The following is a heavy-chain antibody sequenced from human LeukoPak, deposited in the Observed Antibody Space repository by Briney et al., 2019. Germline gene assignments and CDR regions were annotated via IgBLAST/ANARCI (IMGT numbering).Heavy chain of an antibody. CDR2: INPNSGGT. J-gene: IGHJ5*02. CDR1: GYTFTGYY. CDR3: ARRRFISGTSSSYFDL. V-gene: IGHV1-2*02. D-gene: IGHD1-7*01. Sequence: ASVKVSCKASGYTFTGYYMHWVRQAPGQGLEWMGWINPNSGGTNYAQKFQDRVTMTTDTSTGTAYMEIRSLRSDDTAVYYCARRRFISGTSSSYFDLWGQGTLVTVSS.